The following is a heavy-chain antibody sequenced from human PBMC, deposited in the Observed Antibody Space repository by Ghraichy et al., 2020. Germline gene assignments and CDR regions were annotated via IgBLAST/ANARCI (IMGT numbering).Heavy chain of an antibody. J-gene: IGHJ4*02. D-gene: IGHD4-23*01. CDR1: GGSFSGYY. Sequence: SETLSLTCAVYGGSFSGYYWSWIRQPPGKGLEWIGEINHSGSTNYNPSLKSRVTISVDTSKNQFSLKLSSVTAADTAVYYCALPAYGGNPIYDYWGQGTLVTVSS. V-gene: IGHV4-34*01. CDR3: ALPAYGGNPIYDY. CDR2: INHSGST.